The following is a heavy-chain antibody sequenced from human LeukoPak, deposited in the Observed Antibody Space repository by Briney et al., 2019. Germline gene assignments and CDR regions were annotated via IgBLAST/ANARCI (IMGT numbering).Heavy chain of an antibody. CDR2: ISGSGGST. CDR1: GFTFSSYG. V-gene: IGHV3-23*01. Sequence: PGGSLRLSCAASGFTFSSYGMSWVRQAPGKGLEWVSAISGSGGSTYYADSVRGRFTISRDNSRNTLYLQMNSLRAEDTAVHYCAKSGLNRFDYWGQGTLVTVSS. D-gene: IGHD2-15*01. CDR3: AKSGLNRFDY. J-gene: IGHJ4*02.